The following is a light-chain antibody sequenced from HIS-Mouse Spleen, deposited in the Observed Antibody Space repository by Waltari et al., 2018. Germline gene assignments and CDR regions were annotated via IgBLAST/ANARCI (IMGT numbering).Light chain of an antibody. J-gene: IGLJ1*01. Sequence: QSALTQPPSASGSPGQSVTISCTGTRRDVGGYNYVPWYQQHPGKAPKLMIYEVSKRPSGVPDRFSGSKSGNTASLTVSGLQAEDEADYYCSSYAGSNNYVFGTGTKVTVL. CDR1: RRDVGGYNY. V-gene: IGLV2-8*01. CDR2: EVS. CDR3: SSYAGSNNYV.